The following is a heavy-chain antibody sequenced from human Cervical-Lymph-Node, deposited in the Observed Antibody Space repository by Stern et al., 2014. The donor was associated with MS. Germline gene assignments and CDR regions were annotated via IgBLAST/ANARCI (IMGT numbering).Heavy chain of an antibody. Sequence: VQLEESGPGLVKPSGTLSLTCAVSGGSISSSNWWSWVRQPPGKGLEWIGEIYHIGRTNYNPSLKGRVTISVDKSKNQFSLKLSSVTAADTAVYYCAREAYGDHDYFDYWGQGTLVTVSS. CDR1: GGSISSSNW. D-gene: IGHD4-17*01. CDR3: AREAYGDHDYFDY. J-gene: IGHJ4*02. CDR2: IYHIGRT. V-gene: IGHV4-4*02.